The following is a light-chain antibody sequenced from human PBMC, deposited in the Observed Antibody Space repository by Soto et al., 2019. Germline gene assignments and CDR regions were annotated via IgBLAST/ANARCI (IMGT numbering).Light chain of an antibody. J-gene: IGKJ5*01. V-gene: IGKV3-20*01. CDR1: QSVPISY. Sequence: IVLTQSPNTLSLSPSERATLSCRAGQSVPISYLVWYQQRPGQAPRLLIYGTSSRATGIPDRFSGSGSGTDFTLTISRLEPEDFAMFYCQQYGSSITFGQGTRLEI. CDR3: QQYGSSIT. CDR2: GTS.